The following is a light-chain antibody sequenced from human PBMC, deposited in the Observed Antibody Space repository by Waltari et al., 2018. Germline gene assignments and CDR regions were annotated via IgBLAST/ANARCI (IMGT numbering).Light chain of an antibody. CDR2: YDS. J-gene: IGLJ3*02. V-gene: IGLV3-21*04. CDR1: NIGSKS. CDR3: QVWDDVTDSGV. Sequence: YVLTQPPSVSVDPGKTARLTCGGDNIGSKSVNWYQQKPGQAPVLVMFYDSDRPSESPERCSGSNSGNTATLTISWVEAGDEADYHCQVWDDVTDSGVFGGGTKLTVL.